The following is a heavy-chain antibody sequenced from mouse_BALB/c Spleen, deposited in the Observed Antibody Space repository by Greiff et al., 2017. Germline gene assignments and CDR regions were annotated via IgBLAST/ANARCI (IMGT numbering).Heavy chain of an antibody. J-gene: IGHJ4*01. D-gene: IGHD2-10*01. V-gene: IGHV1S29*02. CDR2: IYPYNGGT. CDR1: GYTFTDYN. CDR3: AREGPYYGNYGAMDY. Sequence: EVKVEESGPELVKPGASVKISCKASGYTFTDYNMHWVKQSHGKSLEWIGYIYPYNGGTGYNQKFKSKATLTVDNSSSTAYMELRSLTSEDSAVYYCAREGPYYGNYGAMDYWGQGTSVTVSS.